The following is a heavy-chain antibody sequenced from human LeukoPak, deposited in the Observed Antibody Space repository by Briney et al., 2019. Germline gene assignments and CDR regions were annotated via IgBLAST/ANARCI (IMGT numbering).Heavy chain of an antibody. D-gene: IGHD3-3*01. CDR3: SRDLGGFGDYNFLSGSDY. CDR1: GFTYSSFS. CDR2: ISSSRSHI. J-gene: IGHJ4*02. Sequence: KSGGALRLSCAASGFTYSSFSMNWVRQAPGEGLEGGSSISSSRSHIYYADSVKGRFTVSRDNAGRSLYLQINSLRAEDTAVYYCSRDLGGFGDYNFLSGSDYWGQGALVTVSS. V-gene: IGHV3-21*01.